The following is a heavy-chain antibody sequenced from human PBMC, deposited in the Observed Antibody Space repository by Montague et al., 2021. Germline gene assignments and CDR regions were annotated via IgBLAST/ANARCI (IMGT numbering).Heavy chain of an antibody. CDR3: ARQGFYESGGFFI. Sequence: SETLSLTCSVSGDSINGWYWGWIRQPPGKGLEWIGSVVYSGATNYNPSLKSRVTMSADTSKNQVSLKVNSVTAADTAVYYCARQGFYESGGFFIWGLGTLVTVPS. CDR1: GDSINGWY. V-gene: IGHV4-59*01. CDR2: VVYSGAT. J-gene: IGHJ4*02. D-gene: IGHD3-22*01.